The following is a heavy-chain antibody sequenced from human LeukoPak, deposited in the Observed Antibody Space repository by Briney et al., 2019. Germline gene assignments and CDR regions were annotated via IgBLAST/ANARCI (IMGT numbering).Heavy chain of an antibody. CDR3: ARHPTYYSMVRFDP. Sequence: SETLSLTCTVSGGSISSSSYYWGWIRQPPGKGLEWIGSIYYSGSTYYNPSLKSRVTISVDTSKNQFSLKLSSVTAADTAVYYCARHPTYYSMVRFDPRGQGTLVTVSS. V-gene: IGHV4-39*01. CDR1: GGSISSSSYY. J-gene: IGHJ5*02. D-gene: IGHD3-10*01. CDR2: IYYSGST.